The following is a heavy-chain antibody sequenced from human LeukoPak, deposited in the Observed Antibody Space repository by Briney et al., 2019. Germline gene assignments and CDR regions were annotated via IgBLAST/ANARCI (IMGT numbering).Heavy chain of an antibody. CDR1: GYSFTSYW. J-gene: IGHJ5*02. D-gene: IGHD6-19*01. V-gene: IGHV5-51*01. CDR2: IYPGDSDT. Sequence: GESLKVSCKGSGYSFTSYWIGWVRQMPGKGLEWMGIIYPGDSDTRYSPSFQGQVTISADKSISTAYLQWSSLKASDTAMYYCARHPQYSSGSWWFDPWGQGTLVTVSS. CDR3: ARHPQYSSGSWWFDP.